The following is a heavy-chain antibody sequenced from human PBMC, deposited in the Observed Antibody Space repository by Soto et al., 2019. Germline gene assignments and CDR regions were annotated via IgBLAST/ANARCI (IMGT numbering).Heavy chain of an antibody. V-gene: IGHV3-11*06. J-gene: IGHJ4*02. CDR2: ISSSSSYT. Sequence: PVGSLRLSCAASGFAFSDYYMSWIRQAPGKGLEWVSYISSSSSYTNYADSVKGRFTISRDNAKNSLYLQMNSLRAEDTAVYYCAREMSRHTMDYWGQGTLVTVSS. D-gene: IGHD3-10*01. CDR3: AREMSRHTMDY. CDR1: GFAFSDYY.